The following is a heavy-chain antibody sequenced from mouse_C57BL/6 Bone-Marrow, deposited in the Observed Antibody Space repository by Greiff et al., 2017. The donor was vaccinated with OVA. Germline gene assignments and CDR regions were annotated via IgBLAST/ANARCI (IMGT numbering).Heavy chain of an antibody. CDR3: ARNYYGSSYYYAMDY. CDR1: GYTFTSYW. D-gene: IGHD1-1*01. Sequence: QVQLQQPGAELVKPGASVELSCKASGYTFTSYWMQWVKQRPGQGLEWIGEIDPSDSYTNYNQKFKGKATLTVDTSSSTAYMQLSSLTSEDSAVYYCARNYYGSSYYYAMDYWGQGTSVTVSS. V-gene: IGHV1-50*01. J-gene: IGHJ4*01. CDR2: IDPSDSYT.